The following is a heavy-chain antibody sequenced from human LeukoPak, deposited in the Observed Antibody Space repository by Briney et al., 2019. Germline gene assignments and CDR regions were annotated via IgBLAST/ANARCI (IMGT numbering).Heavy chain of an antibody. CDR2: ISSGGNTE. Sequence: GGSLTLSCTASGFSLTNYEMNWVRQTPGKVLEWVSHISSGGNTEYYADSVRGRFTMARDNAKNSLFLQMNSLRAEDTAIYYCARDTVNGPFVISLDYWGQGALVTVSS. J-gene: IGHJ4*02. CDR3: ARDTVNGPFVISLDY. CDR1: GFSLTNYE. D-gene: IGHD2-8*01. V-gene: IGHV3-48*03.